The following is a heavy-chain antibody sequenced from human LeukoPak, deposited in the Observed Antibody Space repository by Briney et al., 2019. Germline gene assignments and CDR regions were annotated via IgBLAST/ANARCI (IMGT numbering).Heavy chain of an antibody. D-gene: IGHD3-10*01. Sequence: SETLSLTCTVSGGSISSYYWSWIRQPPGKGLEWIGEINHSGSTNYNPSLKSRVTISVDTSKNQFSLKLSSVTAADTAVYYCARGPAMVRGVIIPYGMDVWGQGTTVTVSS. V-gene: IGHV4-34*01. J-gene: IGHJ6*02. CDR2: INHSGST. CDR3: ARGPAMVRGVIIPYGMDV. CDR1: GGSISSYY.